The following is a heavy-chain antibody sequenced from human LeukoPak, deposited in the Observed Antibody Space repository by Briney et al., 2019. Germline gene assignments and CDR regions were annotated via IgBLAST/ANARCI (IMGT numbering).Heavy chain of an antibody. J-gene: IGHJ4*02. Sequence: PRGSLRLSCAASGFTFSSYWMHWVRQAPGKGLVWVSRINCDGSSTSYADSVKGRFTISRDNAKNTLYLQMNSLRAGDTAVYYCARDREWNDILTGYPTLDYWGQGTLVTVSS. CDR3: ARDREWNDILTGYPTLDY. CDR2: INCDGSST. CDR1: GFTFSSYW. D-gene: IGHD3-9*01. V-gene: IGHV3-74*01.